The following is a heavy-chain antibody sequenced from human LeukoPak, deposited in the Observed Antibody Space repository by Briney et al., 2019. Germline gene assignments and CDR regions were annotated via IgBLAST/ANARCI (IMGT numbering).Heavy chain of an antibody. Sequence: GASVKVSCKASGYTFTGYYMHWVRQAPGQGLEWMGIINPSGGSTSYAQKFQGRVTMTRDTSTSTVYMELSSLRSEDTAVYYCATMLHPPRGIAAAGTFGGFDPWGQGTLVTVSS. CDR2: INPSGGST. CDR3: ATMLHPPRGIAAAGTFGGFDP. CDR1: GYTFTGYY. D-gene: IGHD6-13*01. J-gene: IGHJ5*02. V-gene: IGHV1-46*01.